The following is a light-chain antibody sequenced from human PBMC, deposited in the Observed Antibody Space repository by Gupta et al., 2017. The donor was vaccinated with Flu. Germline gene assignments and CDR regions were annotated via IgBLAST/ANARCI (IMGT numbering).Light chain of an antibody. Sequence: ISCRSSQSCLYSDGNSVGHWLQQRPGQSPRQLIYLVAHRDSGVPDRSSGRGAGRNSTPKNSRMEAEDGGVYFCMQGSHGSWAFGQGTKVEIK. CDR1: QSCLYSDGNSV. CDR2: LVA. CDR3: MQGSHGSWA. V-gene: IGKV2-30*01. J-gene: IGKJ1*01.